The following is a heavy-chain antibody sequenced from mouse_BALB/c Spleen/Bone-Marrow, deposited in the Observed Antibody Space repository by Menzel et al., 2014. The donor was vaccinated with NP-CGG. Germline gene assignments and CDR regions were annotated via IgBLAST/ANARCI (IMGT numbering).Heavy chain of an antibody. J-gene: IGHJ3*01. V-gene: IGHV5-17*02. CDR2: ISSGSSTI. Sequence: EVQRVESGGGLVQPGGSRKLSCAASGFTFSSFGMHWVRQAPEKGLEWVAYISSGSSTIYYADTVKGRFTISRDNPKNTLFLQMTSLRSEDTAMYYGARGGNFAWFAYWGQGTLVTVSA. CDR1: GFTFSSFG. CDR3: ARGGNFAWFAY. D-gene: IGHD2-1*01.